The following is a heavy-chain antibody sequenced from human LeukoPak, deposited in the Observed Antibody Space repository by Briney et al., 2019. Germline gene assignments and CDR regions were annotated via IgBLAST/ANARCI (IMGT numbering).Heavy chain of an antibody. D-gene: IGHD2-2*01. CDR1: GFTFSSYS. CDR2: ISSSSSTI. J-gene: IGHJ3*02. Sequence: GGSLRLSCAASGFTFSSYSMNWVRQAPGKGLEWVSYISSSSSTIYYADSVKGRFTISRDNAKNSLYLQTNSLRDEDTAVYYCASEYCSSTSCYRDAFDIWGQGTMVTVSS. V-gene: IGHV3-48*02. CDR3: ASEYCSSTSCYRDAFDI.